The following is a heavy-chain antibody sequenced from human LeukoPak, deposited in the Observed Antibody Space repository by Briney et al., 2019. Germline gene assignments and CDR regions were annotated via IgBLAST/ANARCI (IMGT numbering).Heavy chain of an antibody. CDR1: GFTVSSNY. Sequence: GGSLRLSXAASGFTVSSNYMSWVRQAPGKGLEWVSVIYSGGSTYYADSVKGRFTISRDNSKNTLYLQMNSLRAEDTAVYYCAREEMATSKYYYYYYYMDVWGKGTTVTVSS. J-gene: IGHJ6*03. D-gene: IGHD5-24*01. V-gene: IGHV3-66*02. CDR2: IYSGGST. CDR3: AREEMATSKYYYYYYYMDV.